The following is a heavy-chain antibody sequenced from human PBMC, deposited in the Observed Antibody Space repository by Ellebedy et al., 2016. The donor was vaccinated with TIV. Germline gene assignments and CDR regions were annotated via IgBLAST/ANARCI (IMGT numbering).Heavy chain of an antibody. CDR3: VRGGGSFDY. Sequence: GGSLRLXXAASGFTFSSHWMSWVRQAPGKGLEWVANIKLDGSDKYYVDSLKGRLTISRDNAENSLYLQMNSLRAEDTAVYYCVRGGGSFDYWGQGTLVTVSS. D-gene: IGHD1-26*01. V-gene: IGHV3-7*03. CDR1: GFTFSSHW. CDR2: IKLDGSDK. J-gene: IGHJ4*02.